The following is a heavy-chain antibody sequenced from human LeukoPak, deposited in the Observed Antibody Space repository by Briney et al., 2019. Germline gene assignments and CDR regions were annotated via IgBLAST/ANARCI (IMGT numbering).Heavy chain of an antibody. Sequence: NPGGSLRLSCAASGFTFSSYVMHWVRQAPGKGLEWVAAISYDGSNEGYADSVRGRFTISRDNSKNTLYLDMNSLRAEDTAVYYCAKDEGIIWNTKNDAFDVWGQGTVVAVSS. CDR2: ISYDGSNE. V-gene: IGHV3-30*01. CDR1: GFTFSSYV. D-gene: IGHD1/OR15-1a*01. CDR3: AKDEGIIWNTKNDAFDV. J-gene: IGHJ3*01.